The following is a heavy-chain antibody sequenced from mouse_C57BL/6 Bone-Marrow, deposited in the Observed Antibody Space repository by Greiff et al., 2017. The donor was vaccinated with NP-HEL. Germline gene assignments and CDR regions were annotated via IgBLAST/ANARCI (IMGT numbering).Heavy chain of an antibody. CDR2: INPYNGGT. V-gene: IGHV1-19*01. CDR3: ARKGDYGSSFYAMDY. CDR1: GYTFTDYY. D-gene: IGHD1-1*01. J-gene: IGHJ4*01. Sequence: EVQLQQSGPVLVKPGASVKMSCKASGYTFTDYYMNWVKQSHGKSLEWIGVINPYNGGTSYNQKFKGKATLTVDKSSSTAYMELNSLTSEDSAVYYCARKGDYGSSFYAMDYWGQGTSVTVSS.